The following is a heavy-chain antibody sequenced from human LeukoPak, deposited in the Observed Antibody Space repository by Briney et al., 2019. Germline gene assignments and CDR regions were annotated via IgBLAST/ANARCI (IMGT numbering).Heavy chain of an antibody. D-gene: IGHD7-27*01. CDR1: GFTFSSYG. CDR3: ATYSSNWGHDAFDI. V-gene: IGHV3-30*02. CDR2: IQYDGSNK. J-gene: IGHJ3*02. Sequence: PGGSLRLSCAASGFTFSSYGMHWVRQAPGKGLEWVAFIQYDGSNKYYADSVKGRFTISRDNSKNTLYLQMNSLRAEDTAVYYCATYSSNWGHDAFDIWGQGTMVTVSS.